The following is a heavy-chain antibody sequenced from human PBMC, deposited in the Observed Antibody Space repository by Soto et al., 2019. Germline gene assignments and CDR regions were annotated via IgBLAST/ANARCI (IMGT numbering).Heavy chain of an antibody. D-gene: IGHD3-10*01. CDR1: GGSFSGYY. V-gene: IGHV4-34*01. J-gene: IGHJ6*02. Sequence: QVQLQQWGAGLLKPSETLSLTCAVYGGSFSGYYWSWIRQPPGKGLEWIGEINHSGSTNYNPSLKSRVTISVDTAKNQFSLKLSSVTGADTAVYYCARGRRTHGSGSYYNVLYYYYGMDVWGQGTTVTVSS. CDR3: ARGRRTHGSGSYYNVLYYYYGMDV. CDR2: INHSGST.